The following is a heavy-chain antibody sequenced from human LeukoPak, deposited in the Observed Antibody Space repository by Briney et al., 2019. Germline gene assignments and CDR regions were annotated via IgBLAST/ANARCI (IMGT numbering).Heavy chain of an antibody. Sequence: ASVKVSCKASGYTFTSYGISWVRQAPGQGLEWMGWISAYNGNTNYAQKLQGRVTMTTDTSTSTAYMELRSLRSDDTAVYYCARVWGVDYDSSGPTDYWGQGTLVTVSS. V-gene: IGHV1-18*01. CDR2: ISAYNGNT. D-gene: IGHD3-22*01. CDR3: ARVWGVDYDSSGPTDY. J-gene: IGHJ4*02. CDR1: GYTFTSYG.